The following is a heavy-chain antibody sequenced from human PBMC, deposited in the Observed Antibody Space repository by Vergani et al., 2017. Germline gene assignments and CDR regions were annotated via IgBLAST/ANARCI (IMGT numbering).Heavy chain of an antibody. D-gene: IGHD3-10*01. J-gene: IGHJ6*02. CDR1: GGFVSSTNW. V-gene: IGHV4-4*01. CDR3: ARERSYYYGSGSDDYNPYYYEGMYV. CDR2: IYYSGST. Sequence: QVQLQESGPGLVKPPGTLSLTCAVSGGFVSSTNWWSWVRQPPGKGLEWIGYIYYSGSTNYNPSLKSRVTILVDRSKSQLSLKLTSVTAGDTAVYFCARERSYYYGSGSDDYNPYYYEGMYVWGPGTTVTVSS.